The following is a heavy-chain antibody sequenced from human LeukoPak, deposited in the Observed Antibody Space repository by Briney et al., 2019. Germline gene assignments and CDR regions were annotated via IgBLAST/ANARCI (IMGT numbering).Heavy chain of an antibody. CDR3: AKDGRTRYFDWLDY. J-gene: IGHJ4*02. Sequence: GRSLRLSCAASGFTFDDYAMHWVRQAPGKGLEWVSGISWNSGSIGYADSVKGRFTISRDNAKNSLYLQMNSLRAEDMALYYCAKDGRTRYFDWLDYWGQGTLVTVSS. CDR1: GFTFDDYA. CDR2: ISWNSGSI. V-gene: IGHV3-9*03. D-gene: IGHD3-9*01.